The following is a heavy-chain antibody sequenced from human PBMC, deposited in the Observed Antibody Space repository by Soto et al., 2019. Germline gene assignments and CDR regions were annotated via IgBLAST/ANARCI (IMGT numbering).Heavy chain of an antibody. D-gene: IGHD4-17*01. CDR1: GYTFTSYY. J-gene: IGHJ6*03. CDR3: ARGGELSDSLYYMDV. V-gene: IGHV1-46*03. CDR2: INPSGGST. Sequence: ASVKVSFKASGYTFTSYYMHWVRQAPGQGLEWMGIINPSGGSTSYAQKFQGRVTMTRDTSTSTVYMELSSLRSEDTAVYYCARGGELSDSLYYMDVWGKGTTVTVSS.